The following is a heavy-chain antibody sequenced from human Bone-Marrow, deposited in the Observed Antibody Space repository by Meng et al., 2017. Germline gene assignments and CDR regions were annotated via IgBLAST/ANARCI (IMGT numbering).Heavy chain of an antibody. V-gene: IGHV3-7*01. CDR2: INEDAREK. J-gene: IGHJ5*02. CDR1: GFTFSNYW. D-gene: IGHD3-10*01. Sequence: GESLKISCAVSGFTFSNYWMTWLRQSPGKGLEWVANINEDAREKHYLDSVEGRFTISRDNAKNSLYLQMNSLRAEGTAVYYSARGYYGSGGFDPWGQGALVTVSS. CDR3: ARGYYGSGGFDP.